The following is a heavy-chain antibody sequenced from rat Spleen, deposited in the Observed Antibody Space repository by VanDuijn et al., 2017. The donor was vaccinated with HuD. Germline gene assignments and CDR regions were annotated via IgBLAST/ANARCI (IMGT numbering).Heavy chain of an antibody. V-gene: IGHV5-25*01. CDR3: SSDNFDY. CDR1: GFTFSNYD. J-gene: IGHJ2*01. Sequence: EVQLVESGGGLVQPGRSLKLSCAASGFTFSNYDMAWVRQAPTKGLEWVASITDTGSYTYYPESVRGRFTISRDNAKSTLYLQMNSLSSEDTATYYCSSDNFDYWGQGVMVTVSS. CDR2: ITDTGSYT.